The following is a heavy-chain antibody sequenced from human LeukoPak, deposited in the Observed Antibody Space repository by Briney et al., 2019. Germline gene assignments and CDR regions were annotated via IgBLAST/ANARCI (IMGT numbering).Heavy chain of an antibody. D-gene: IGHD3-9*01. CDR3: AEGRRYFDWLLYESYYY. CDR1: GFTFTNYA. J-gene: IGHJ4*02. CDR2: ISGSGGST. V-gene: IGHV3-23*01. Sequence: GGSLRLSCAASGFTFTNYAMSWVRQAPGKGLEWVSAISGSGGSTYYADSVKGRFTISRDNSKNTLYLQMNSLRAEDTAVYYCAEGRRYFDWLLYESYYYWGQGTLATVSS.